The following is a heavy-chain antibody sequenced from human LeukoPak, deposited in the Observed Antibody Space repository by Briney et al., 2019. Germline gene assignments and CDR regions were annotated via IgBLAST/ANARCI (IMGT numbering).Heavy chain of an antibody. J-gene: IGHJ4*01. CDR2: IYYIGRT. V-gene: IGHV4-59*01. Sequence: SETLSLTCTVSGGSISSYYWSWIRQPPGKGLEWIGYIYYIGRTNYNPSLNSRVTISVDTSKNQFSLMLTSVTAADTAVYYCARHVDTAVVLYFDYWGHGALVTVSS. CDR1: GGSISSYY. D-gene: IGHD5-18*01. CDR3: ARHVDTAVVLYFDY.